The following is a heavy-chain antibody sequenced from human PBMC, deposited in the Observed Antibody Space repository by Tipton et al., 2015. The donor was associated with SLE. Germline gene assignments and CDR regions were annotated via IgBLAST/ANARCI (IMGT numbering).Heavy chain of an antibody. J-gene: IGHJ6*02. CDR1: GDSISSHY. CDR3: ARDAGMDV. CDR2: IYSSGII. V-gene: IGHV4-59*11. Sequence: TLSLTCTVSGDSISSHYWSWFRQPPGKRLEWIGYIYSSGIIRYSSSLRSRATISEDTSKNQFSLKLSSVTAADTAVYYCARDAGMDVWGQGITVTVSS.